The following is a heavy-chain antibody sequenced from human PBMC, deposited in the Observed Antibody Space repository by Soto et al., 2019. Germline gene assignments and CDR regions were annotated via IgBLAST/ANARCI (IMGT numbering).Heavy chain of an antibody. CDR3: ARGEGDRTMATPGTFDY. J-gene: IGHJ4*02. CDR1: GGTFSSYT. CDR2: IIPILGIA. V-gene: IGHV1-69*02. D-gene: IGHD3-10*01. Sequence: QVQLVQSGAEVKKPGSSVKVSCKASGGTFSSYTISWVRQAPGQGLEWMGRIIPILGIANYAQKFQGRVTITADKSTSTAYMELSSLRSEDTAVYYCARGEGDRTMATPGTFDYWGQGTLVTVSS.